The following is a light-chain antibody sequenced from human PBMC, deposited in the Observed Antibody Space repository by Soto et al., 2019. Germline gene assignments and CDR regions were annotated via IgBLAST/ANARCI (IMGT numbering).Light chain of an antibody. V-gene: IGLV1-51*01. CDR3: GTWDSSLSAV. CDR1: SSNIGNNY. Sequence: QSVLTQPPSVSAAPGQKVTISCSGSSSNIGNNYVSWYQQLPGTAPKLLIYDNNKRPSGIPDRFSGSKSGTSATLGITGLQTGDEADYYCGTWDSSLSAVFGGGTKLTLL. J-gene: IGLJ2*01. CDR2: DNN.